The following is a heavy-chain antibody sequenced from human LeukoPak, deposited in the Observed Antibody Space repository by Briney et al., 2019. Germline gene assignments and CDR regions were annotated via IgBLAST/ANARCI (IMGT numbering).Heavy chain of an antibody. V-gene: IGHV4-34*01. D-gene: IGHD5-24*01. Sequence: SETLSLTCAVYGGSFSGYYWSWIRQPPGKGLEWIGEINHSGSTNYNPSLKSRVTISVDTSKNQFSLKLSSVTAADTAVYYCARGSKVEMATIRIDYWGQGTLVTVSS. J-gene: IGHJ4*02. CDR1: GGSFSGYY. CDR2: INHSGST. CDR3: ARGSKVEMATIRIDY.